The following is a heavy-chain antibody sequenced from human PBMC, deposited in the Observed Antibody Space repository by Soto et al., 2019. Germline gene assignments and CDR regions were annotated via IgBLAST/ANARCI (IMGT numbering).Heavy chain of an antibody. D-gene: IGHD3-10*01. Sequence: EVQLVESGGGLVQPGGSLRLSCAASGFTFSSYSMNWVRQAPGKGLEWVSYISSSSSTIYYADSVKGRFTISRDNAKNALYLQINSLRDEDTAVYYCGRAGDYYYYYGMDVWGQGTTGAVCS. CDR3: GRAGDYYYYYGMDV. CDR1: GFTFSSYS. CDR2: ISSSSSTI. J-gene: IGHJ6*02. V-gene: IGHV3-48*02.